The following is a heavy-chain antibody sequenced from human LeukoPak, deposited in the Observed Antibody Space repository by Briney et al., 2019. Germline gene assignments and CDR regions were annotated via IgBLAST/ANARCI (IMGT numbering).Heavy chain of an antibody. J-gene: IGHJ4*02. CDR1: GFTFSTYA. V-gene: IGHV3-33*01. D-gene: IGHD5-18*01. Sequence: GGSLRLSCAASGFTFSTYAMHWVRQAPGKGLEWVAVIWYDGSNKYCADSVKGRFTISRDNSKNTLFLQMNSLRAEDTAVYYCARAQLEQLWLLFDYWGQGTLVTVSS. CDR3: ARAQLEQLWLLFDY. CDR2: IWYDGSNK.